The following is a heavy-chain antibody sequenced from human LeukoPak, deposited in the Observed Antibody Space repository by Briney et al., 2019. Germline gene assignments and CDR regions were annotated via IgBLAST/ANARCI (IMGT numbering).Heavy chain of an antibody. Sequence: GGSLRLSCVASGFTFSNYWMHWVRQAPGKGLVWVSRIKSDGSSTSYADSVKGRFTISRDNAKNTLYLQLNSLRAEDTAVYYCARGIFYGIDYWGQGTLVTVSS. V-gene: IGHV3-74*01. CDR3: ARGIFYGIDY. D-gene: IGHD2/OR15-2a*01. CDR2: IKSDGSST. J-gene: IGHJ4*02. CDR1: GFTFSNYW.